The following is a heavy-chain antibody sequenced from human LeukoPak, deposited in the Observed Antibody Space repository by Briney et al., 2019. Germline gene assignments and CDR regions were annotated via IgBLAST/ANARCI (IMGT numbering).Heavy chain of an antibody. Sequence: KPSETLSLTCTVSGDSISSYYWSWIRQPPWKGLEWIGYIYHSGSTNYNPSLKSRVTISADTSKNQFSLKVSSVTAADTAVYYCARGGVTPDYWGQGTLVTVSS. CDR2: IYHSGST. J-gene: IGHJ4*02. V-gene: IGHV4-59*01. CDR3: ARGGVTPDY. CDR1: GDSISSYY. D-gene: IGHD1-14*01.